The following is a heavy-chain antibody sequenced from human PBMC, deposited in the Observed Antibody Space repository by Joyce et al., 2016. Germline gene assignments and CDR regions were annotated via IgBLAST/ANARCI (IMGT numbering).Heavy chain of an antibody. D-gene: IGHD4-23*01. J-gene: IGHJ4*02. CDR2: LGWVNDK. CDR1: GFSLSTRGMY. Sequence: QVTLRESGPALVKPTQTLTLTCTFSGFSLSTRGMYVGWFRQPPGKALEWLALLGWVNDKYYRPSLETRLTIAKDRSKNQVVLTMINMDPVDTATYYCARCPDHGGKGPFDHWGQGALVTVSS. V-gene: IGHV2-70*01. CDR3: ARCPDHGGKGPFDH.